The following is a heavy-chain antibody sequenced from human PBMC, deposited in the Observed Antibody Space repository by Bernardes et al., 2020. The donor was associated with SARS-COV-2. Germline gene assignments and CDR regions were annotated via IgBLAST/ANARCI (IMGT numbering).Heavy chain of an antibody. CDR3: ARLRADSLGGGFDS. CDR2: IYYSGST. D-gene: IGHD1-26*01. Sequence: ETLSRTCTVSGGSMSSYYWSWIRQPPGKELEWIAYIYYSGSTDYNPSLKSRVTISIDTSKNQFSLKLSSVTAADTAMYYCARLRADSLGGGFDSWGQGTLVTVSS. CDR1: GGSMSSYY. J-gene: IGHJ4*02. V-gene: IGHV4-59*08.